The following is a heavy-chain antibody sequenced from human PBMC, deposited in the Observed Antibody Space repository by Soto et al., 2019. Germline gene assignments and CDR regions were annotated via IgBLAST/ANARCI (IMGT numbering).Heavy chain of an antibody. Sequence: EVQLVESGGGLVQPGGSLRLSCAASGFSFSRFWMTWVRQAPGKGLEWVANINQDGIKIHYGYSVEGRFTLSRDNAKNSLYLQLSSLRPEDTAMYYCARDFSPSGEFFLEAFDVWGQGTVVTVSS. CDR3: ARDFSPSGEFFLEAFDV. D-gene: IGHD2-21*01. CDR1: GFSFSRFW. V-gene: IGHV3-7*05. J-gene: IGHJ3*01. CDR2: INQDGIKI.